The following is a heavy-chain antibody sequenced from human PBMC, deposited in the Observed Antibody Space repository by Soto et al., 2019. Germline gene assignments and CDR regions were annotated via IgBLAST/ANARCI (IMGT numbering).Heavy chain of an antibody. D-gene: IGHD2-2*01. CDR3: ARGLKSEYQLRGSNYYYYMDV. Sequence: SETLSLTCAVYGGSFSGYYWSWIRQPPGKGLEWIGEINHSGSTNYNPSLKSRVTISVDTSKNQFSLKLSSVTAADTAVYYCARGLKSEYQLRGSNYYYYMDVWGKGTTVTVSS. CDR2: INHSGST. J-gene: IGHJ6*03. V-gene: IGHV4-34*01. CDR1: GGSFSGYY.